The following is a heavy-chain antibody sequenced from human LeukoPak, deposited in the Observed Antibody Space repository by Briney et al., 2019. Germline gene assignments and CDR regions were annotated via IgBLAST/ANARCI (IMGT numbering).Heavy chain of an antibody. CDR3: AKQCEQNHNWFGP. V-gene: IGHV4-39*01. D-gene: IGHD1/OR15-1a*01. CDR1: GGSISSSSYY. CDR2: IYYSGST. J-gene: IGHJ5*02. Sequence: PSETLSLTCTVSGGSISSSSYYWGWIRQPPGKGLEWIGSIYYSGSTYYNPSLKSRVTISVDTSKNQFSLTLRSLTAADTAVHYCAKQCEQNHNWFGPRGQGTLVTVSS.